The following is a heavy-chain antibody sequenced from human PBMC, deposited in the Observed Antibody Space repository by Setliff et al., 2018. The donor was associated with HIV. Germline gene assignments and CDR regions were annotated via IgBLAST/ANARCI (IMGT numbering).Heavy chain of an antibody. Sequence: GGSLRLSCAASGFSVSTNYMDWVRQAPGKGLEWVGRSRNKANSYTTEYAASVKGRFTISRDGSKNSLYLQMNSLKTEDTAVYYCARGRLLWSGSYYYYYMDVWGKGTTVTVSS. V-gene: IGHV3-72*01. CDR3: ARGRLLWSGSYYYYYMDV. CDR1: GFSVSTNY. CDR2: SRNKANSYTT. D-gene: IGHD3-10*01. J-gene: IGHJ6*03.